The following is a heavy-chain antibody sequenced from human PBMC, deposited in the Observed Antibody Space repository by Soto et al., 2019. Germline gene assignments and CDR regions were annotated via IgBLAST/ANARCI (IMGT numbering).Heavy chain of an antibody. CDR3: ARETLSYGSALDV. CDR2: ITWNGGNT. CDR1: GFRFDDYN. D-gene: IGHD3-16*01. V-gene: IGHV3-43*01. Sequence: GGSLRLSCAASGFRFDDYNMHWVRQAPGKGLEWVSLITWNGGNTYYADSVKGRFTISRDGTTKSVSLQMTSLKREGTGLYYCARETLSYGSALDVWGQGTTVTVS. J-gene: IGHJ6*02.